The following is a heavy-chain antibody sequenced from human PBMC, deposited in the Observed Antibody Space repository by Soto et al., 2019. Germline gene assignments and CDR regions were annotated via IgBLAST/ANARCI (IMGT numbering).Heavy chain of an antibody. CDR3: ARGKNLNYVLWLAP. V-gene: IGHV4-34*01. D-gene: IGHD1-7*01. Sequence: PSETLSLTCAVYGGSFSGYYWSWIRQPPGKGLEWIGEINHSGSTNYNPSLKIRVTISVDTSKNQFSLKLSLVTAADTDVYLRARGKNLNYVLWLAPWAQGTLVTVSP. CDR2: INHSGST. J-gene: IGHJ5*02. CDR1: GGSFSGYY.